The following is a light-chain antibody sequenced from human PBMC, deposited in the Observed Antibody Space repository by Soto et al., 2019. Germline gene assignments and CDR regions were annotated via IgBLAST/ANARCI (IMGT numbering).Light chain of an antibody. CDR1: QDIRND. V-gene: IGKV1-6*01. Sequence: AIQMTQSPSSLSASVGDRVTITCRASQDIRNDLGWYQEKPRQAPKRLIYAASNLQSGVPSRCSGSGSGTDFTLTISSMQPEDFATYCCLQDYNGPWTFGQGTKVEV. CDR2: AAS. J-gene: IGKJ1*01. CDR3: LQDYNGPWT.